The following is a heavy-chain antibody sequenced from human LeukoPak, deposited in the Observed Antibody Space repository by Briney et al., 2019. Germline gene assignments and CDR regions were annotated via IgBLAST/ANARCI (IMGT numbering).Heavy chain of an antibody. CDR1: GFTFSDYY. CDR2: ISSSGSTV. Sequence: GGSLRLSCAASGFTFSDYYMTWLRQAPGKGLEWLSYISSSGSTVFYADSVKGRFTVSRDNAKRSLYLQIESLRDDDTAVYHCALGTINKDFYFGMDVWGQGTTVTVSS. CDR3: ALGTINKDFYFGMDV. V-gene: IGHV3-11*01. D-gene: IGHD2-8*01. J-gene: IGHJ6*02.